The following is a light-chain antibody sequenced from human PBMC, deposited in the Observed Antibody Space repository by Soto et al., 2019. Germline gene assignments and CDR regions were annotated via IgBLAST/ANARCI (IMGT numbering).Light chain of an antibody. Sequence: QSVLTQPRSVSGSPGQSVTISCTGTSSDVGGYNYVSWYQQHPGKAPKLMIYDVSKRPSGVPDRFSGSKSGNTASLTISGLHAEDEADYHCCSYAGSYTFGVFGTGTKVTVL. V-gene: IGLV2-11*01. CDR3: CSYAGSYTFGV. J-gene: IGLJ1*01. CDR2: DVS. CDR1: SSDVGGYNY.